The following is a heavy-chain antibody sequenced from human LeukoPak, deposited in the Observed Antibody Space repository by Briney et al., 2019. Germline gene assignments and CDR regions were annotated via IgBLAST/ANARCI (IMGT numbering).Heavy chain of an antibody. J-gene: IGHJ6*03. CDR3: ARSFYGSGRFYYYYYYMDV. V-gene: IGHV4-61*02. D-gene: IGHD3-10*01. CDR2: IYYSGST. CDR1: GGSISSGSYY. Sequence: PSQTLSLTCTVSGGSISSGSYYWSWIRQPAGKGLEWIGRIYYSGSTNYNPSLKSRVTISVDTSKNQFSLKLSSVTAADTAVYYCARSFYGSGRFYYYYYYMDVWGKGTTVTVSS.